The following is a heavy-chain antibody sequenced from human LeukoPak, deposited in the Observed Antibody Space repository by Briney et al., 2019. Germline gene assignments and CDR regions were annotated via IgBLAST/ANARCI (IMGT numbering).Heavy chain of an antibody. Sequence: ASVKVSCKASGGTFSSYAISWVRQAPGQGLEWMGGVIPIFGTANYAQKFQGRVTITADESTSTAYMELSSLRSEDTAVYYCARDPGGYYEGLPYFDYWGQGTLVTVSS. D-gene: IGHD3-22*01. CDR1: GGTFSSYA. CDR2: VIPIFGTA. CDR3: ARDPGGYYEGLPYFDY. V-gene: IGHV1-69*13. J-gene: IGHJ4*02.